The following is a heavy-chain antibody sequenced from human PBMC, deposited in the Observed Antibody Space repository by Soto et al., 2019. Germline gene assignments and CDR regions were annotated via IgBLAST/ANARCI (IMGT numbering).Heavy chain of an antibody. J-gene: IGHJ4*02. CDR3: ARETPYDIVPGYSKMYMDS. CDR1: GFSFGDFY. D-gene: IGHD3-9*01. Sequence: VQLMEAGGGLVRPGGSLRLSCAASGFSFGDFYMNWVRLAPGRGLEWVSFISSSSITTYYADSVRGRFTTYRDNAQKTLYLHMNNLRADDTAVYFCARETPYDIVPGYSKMYMDSWGPGTQVTV. V-gene: IGHV3-11*01. CDR2: ISSSSITT.